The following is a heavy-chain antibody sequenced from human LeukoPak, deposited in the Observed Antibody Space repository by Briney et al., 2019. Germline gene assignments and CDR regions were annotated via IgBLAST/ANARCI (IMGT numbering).Heavy chain of an antibody. CDR2: MNPNSGNT. CDR1: GYTFTSYA. CDR3: ARGRYSSSWRGWFDP. Sequence: ASVKVSCKASGYTFTSYAMHWVRQAPGQRLEWMGWMNPNSGNTGYAQKFQGRVTMTRNTSISTAYMELSSLRSEDTAVYYCARGRYSSSWRGWFDPWGQGTLVTVSS. J-gene: IGHJ5*02. D-gene: IGHD6-13*01. V-gene: IGHV1-8*02.